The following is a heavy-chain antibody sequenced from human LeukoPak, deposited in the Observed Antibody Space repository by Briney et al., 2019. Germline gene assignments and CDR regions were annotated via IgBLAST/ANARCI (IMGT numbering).Heavy chain of an antibody. D-gene: IGHD5-18*01. CDR1: GGSISSNNW. Sequence: SETLSLTCAVTGGSISSNNWWIWVRQSPEKGLECIGEIYHDGSTNYNPSLKSRVTISMDKSKNQLSLKLNFVTAADTAVYYCARDRGGYTYSHDYWGQGTMVTVSS. J-gene: IGHJ4*02. V-gene: IGHV4-4*02. CDR2: IYHDGST. CDR3: ARDRGGYTYSHDY.